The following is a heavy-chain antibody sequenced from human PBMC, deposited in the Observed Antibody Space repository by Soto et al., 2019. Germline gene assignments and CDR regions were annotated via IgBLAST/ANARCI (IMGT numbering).Heavy chain of an antibody. V-gene: IGHV3-11*01. J-gene: IGHJ5*02. Sequence: QVQLVESGGGLVKPGGSLRLSCEASGFPFSDYHMSWIRQPPGKGLEWVSYITNSGTSIYYADSVKGRFIISRDNAKNSLYLQMNSLRAEDTALYYCARRGYSSSWSSFDPWGQGTLVTVSS. CDR3: ARRGYSSSWSSFDP. CDR1: GFPFSDYH. CDR2: ITNSGTSI. D-gene: IGHD6-13*01.